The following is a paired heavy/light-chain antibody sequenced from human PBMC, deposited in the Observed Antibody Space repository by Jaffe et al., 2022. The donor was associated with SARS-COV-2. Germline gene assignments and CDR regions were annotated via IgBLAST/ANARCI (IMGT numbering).Light chain of an antibody. CDR1: QDISRW. V-gene: IGKV1-12*01. CDR2: SAS. Sequence: DIQMTQSPSFVSASVGDRVTITCRASQDISRWLAWYQQKPGKAPKLLIYSASNLQGGIPSRFSGSGSGTDFTLTISSLQPDDFATYYCQQANSFPRAFGQGTKVEIK. CDR3: QQANSFPRA. J-gene: IGKJ1*01.
Heavy chain of an antibody. Sequence: EVQLVESGGGLVQPGGSLRLSCTASGFTFSNCAMHWVRQAPGKGLEYVSGISSDGGSTYHANSVKGRFTISRDNSKNTLYLQMGSLQGEDMAVYYCAKVDETGIFGPYYYGMDVWGQGTTVIVSS. CDR3: AKVDETGIFGPYYYGMDV. CDR1: GFTFSNCA. J-gene: IGHJ6*02. V-gene: IGHV3-64*01. D-gene: IGHD3-3*02. CDR2: ISSDGGST.